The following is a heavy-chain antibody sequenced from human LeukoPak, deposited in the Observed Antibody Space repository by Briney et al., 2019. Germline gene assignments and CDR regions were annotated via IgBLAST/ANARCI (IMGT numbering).Heavy chain of an antibody. Sequence: GGSLRLSCAISGFTFSTYSLTWVRRAPGKGLEWVSYISSSSETTSYADSVKGRFTSSRDYAKNSLYLQMTSLRAEDTAVYYCARVARGNYYHFDSWGQGTLVTVSS. J-gene: IGHJ4*02. CDR3: ARVARGNYYHFDS. V-gene: IGHV3-48*04. CDR2: ISSSSETT. D-gene: IGHD1-26*01. CDR1: GFTFSTYS.